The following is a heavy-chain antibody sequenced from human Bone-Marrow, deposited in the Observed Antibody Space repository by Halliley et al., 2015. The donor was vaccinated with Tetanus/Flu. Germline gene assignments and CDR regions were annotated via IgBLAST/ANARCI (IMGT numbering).Heavy chain of an antibody. D-gene: IGHD3-22*01. V-gene: IGHV4-61*03. CDR3: VGYDSSGYYSNRFDP. Sequence: IGYIFYRGSTNYNPSLKSRVTMSVDTSKNHVSLKLTTVTAADTAVYYCVGYDSSGYYSNRFDPWGQGTLVTVSS. J-gene: IGHJ5*02. CDR2: IFYRGST.